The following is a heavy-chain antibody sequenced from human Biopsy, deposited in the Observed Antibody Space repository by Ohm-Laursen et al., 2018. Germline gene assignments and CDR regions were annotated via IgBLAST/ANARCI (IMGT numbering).Heavy chain of an antibody. CDR3: ARDYDTSGYYYVS. CDR2: IFYRGST. V-gene: IGHV4-39*01. D-gene: IGHD3-22*01. Sequence: GTLSLTCPVSGGSISNNNYYWGWLRQPPGKGLEWIGSIFYRGSTHYKPSLKSQVNISVDTSKNQFSLKLNSVTAADTAVYYCARDYDTSGYYYVSWGQGTLVTVSS. J-gene: IGHJ5*02. CDR1: GGSISNNNYY.